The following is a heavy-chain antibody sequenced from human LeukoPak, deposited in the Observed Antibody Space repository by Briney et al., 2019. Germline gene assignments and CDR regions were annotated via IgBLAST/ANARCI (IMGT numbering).Heavy chain of an antibody. CDR3: AGAAYDDSGYLTL. Sequence: PGGSLRLSCAASGFTLSSYGMHWVRQTPGKGLEWVAVIWYDGSNKYYADSVKGRFTISRDNSKNTLYLQMNSLRAEDTAVYYCAGAAYDDSGYLTLWGQGTLVTVSS. CDR2: IWYDGSNK. CDR1: GFTLSSYG. D-gene: IGHD3-22*01. J-gene: IGHJ4*02. V-gene: IGHV3-33*01.